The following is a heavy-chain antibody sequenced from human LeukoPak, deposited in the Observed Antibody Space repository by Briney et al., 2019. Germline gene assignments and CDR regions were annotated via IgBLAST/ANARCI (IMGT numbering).Heavy chain of an antibody. J-gene: IGHJ4*02. CDR3: ARLASYGYDFDY. Sequence: GGSLRLSCAASGFTFSSYGMHWVRQAPGKGLEWVAVIWYDGSNKYYADSVKGRFTISRGNSKNTLYLQMNSLRAEDTAVYYCARLASYGYDFDYWGQGTLVTVSS. CDR2: IWYDGSNK. D-gene: IGHD5-18*01. V-gene: IGHV3-33*01. CDR1: GFTFSSYG.